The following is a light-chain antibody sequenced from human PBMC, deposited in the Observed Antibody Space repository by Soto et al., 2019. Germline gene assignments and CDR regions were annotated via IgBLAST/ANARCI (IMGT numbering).Light chain of an antibody. CDR3: QQYNNWPFT. Sequence: EIVMTQSPATLSVSPGERATLSCRASQSFSSSLAWYQQKPGQAPRLLIYDASARATGIPARFSGSRSGTEFTLTISSLQSEDFAVYYCQQYNNWPFTFGGGPKVEI. V-gene: IGKV3-15*01. J-gene: IGKJ4*01. CDR1: QSFSSS. CDR2: DAS.